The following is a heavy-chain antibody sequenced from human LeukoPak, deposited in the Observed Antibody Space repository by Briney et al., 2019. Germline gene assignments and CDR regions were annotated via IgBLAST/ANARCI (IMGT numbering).Heavy chain of an antibody. D-gene: IGHD3-3*01. Sequence: PSETLSLTCTVSGGSISSYYWSWVRQAPGKGLEWVANIKQDGSEKYYVDSVKGRFTISRDNAKNSLYLQMNSLRAEDTAVYYCAREGTYYDFWSGYYWGGYFDYWGQGTLVTVSS. J-gene: IGHJ4*02. CDR3: AREGTYYDFWSGYYWGGYFDY. V-gene: IGHV3-7*01. CDR1: GGSISSYY. CDR2: IKQDGSEK.